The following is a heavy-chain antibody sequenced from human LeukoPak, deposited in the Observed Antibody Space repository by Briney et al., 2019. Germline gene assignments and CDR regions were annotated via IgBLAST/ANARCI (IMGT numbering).Heavy chain of an antibody. CDR1: GGSFSGYY. Sequence: PSETLSLTCAVYGGSFSGYYWSWIRQPPGKGLEWIGEINHSGSTNYNPSLKSRVTISVDTSKNQFSLKLSSVTAADTAVYYCARGPYGDSLHNWFDPWGEGTLVSASS. J-gene: IGHJ5*02. D-gene: IGHD4-17*01. CDR2: INHSGST. V-gene: IGHV4-34*01. CDR3: ARGPYGDSLHNWFDP.